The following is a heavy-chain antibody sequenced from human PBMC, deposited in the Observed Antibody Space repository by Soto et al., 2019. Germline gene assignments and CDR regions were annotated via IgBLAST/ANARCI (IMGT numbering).Heavy chain of an antibody. CDR3: ARLTYYYDSSGYYGGWFDP. CDR1: GGSISSSSYY. D-gene: IGHD3-22*01. CDR2: IYYSGST. Sequence: SETLSLTCTVSGGSISSSSYYWGWIRQPPXKGLEWIGSIYYSGSTYYNPSLKSRVTISVDTSKNQFSLKLSSVTAADTAVYYCARLTYYYDSSGYYGGWFDPWGQGTLVTVSS. V-gene: IGHV4-39*01. J-gene: IGHJ5*02.